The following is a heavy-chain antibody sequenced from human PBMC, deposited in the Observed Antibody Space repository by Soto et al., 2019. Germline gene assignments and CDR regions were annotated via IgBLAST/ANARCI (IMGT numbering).Heavy chain of an antibody. CDR2: IIPIFGTA. V-gene: IGHV1-69*13. CDR3: ARRSGYSSGWYFFDY. Sequence: SVKVSCKASGGTFSSYAISWVRQAPGQGLEWMGGIIPIFGTANYAQKFQGRVTITADESTSTAYMELSSLRSEDTAVYYCARRSGYSSGWYFFDYWGQGTLVTVSS. D-gene: IGHD6-19*01. CDR1: GGTFSSYA. J-gene: IGHJ4*02.